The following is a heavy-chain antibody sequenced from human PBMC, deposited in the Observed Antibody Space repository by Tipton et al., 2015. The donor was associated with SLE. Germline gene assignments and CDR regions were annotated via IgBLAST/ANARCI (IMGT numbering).Heavy chain of an antibody. D-gene: IGHD2-2*03. CDR3: VKTRGYCSSTSCPGVYFDY. J-gene: IGHJ4*02. CDR1: GFTFSSYA. Sequence: SLRLSCSASGFTFSSYAMHWVRQAPGKGLEYVSAISSNGGSTYYADSVKGRFTISRDNSKNTLYLQMSSLRAEDTAVYYCVKTRGYCSSTSCPGVYFDYWGQGTLVTVSS. V-gene: IGHV3-64D*06. CDR2: ISSNGGST.